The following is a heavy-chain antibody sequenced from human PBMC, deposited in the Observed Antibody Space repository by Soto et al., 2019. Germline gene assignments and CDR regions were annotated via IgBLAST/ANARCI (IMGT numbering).Heavy chain of an antibody. CDR2: ISGSGGST. J-gene: IGHJ4*02. CDR1: GFTFSSYA. Sequence: GGSLSLSCAASGFTFSSYAMSWVRQAPGKGLEWVSAISGSGGSTYYADSVKGRFTISRDNSKNTLYLQMNSLRAEDTAVYYCAKDLLSFDWNDASWGQGTLVTVSS. D-gene: IGHD1-1*01. CDR3: AKDLLSFDWNDAS. V-gene: IGHV3-23*01.